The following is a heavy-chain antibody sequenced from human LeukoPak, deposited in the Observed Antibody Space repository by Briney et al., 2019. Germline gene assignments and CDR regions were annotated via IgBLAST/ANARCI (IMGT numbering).Heavy chain of an antibody. CDR2: ISYDGSNK. CDR1: GFTFSSYG. Sequence: SGGSLRLSCAASGFTFSSYGMHWVRQAPGKGLEWVAVISYDGSNKYYADSVKGRFTTSRDNSKNTLYLQMNSLRAEDTAVYYCAKDRTQWLVLGWFDPWGQGTLVTVSS. D-gene: IGHD6-19*01. CDR3: AKDRTQWLVLGWFDP. J-gene: IGHJ5*02. V-gene: IGHV3-30*18.